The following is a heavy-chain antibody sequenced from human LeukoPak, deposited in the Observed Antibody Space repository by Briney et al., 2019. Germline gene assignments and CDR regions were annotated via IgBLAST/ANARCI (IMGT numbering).Heavy chain of an antibody. CDR2: IKQDGSEK. CDR3: ARAFSLQFRFYYYYYGLDV. J-gene: IGHJ6*02. CDR1: GFTFSSYW. V-gene: IGHV3-7*01. Sequence: GGSLRLSCAASGFTFSSYWMSWVRQAPGKGLEWVANIKQDGSEKYYVDSVKGRFTISRDNAKKSLFLQMNSLRAEDTAVSYYARAFSLQFRFYYYYYGLDVWGQGTTVTVSS. D-gene: IGHD2/OR15-2a*01.